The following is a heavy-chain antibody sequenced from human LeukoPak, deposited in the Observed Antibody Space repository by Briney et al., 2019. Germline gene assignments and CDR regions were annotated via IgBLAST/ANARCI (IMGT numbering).Heavy chain of an antibody. V-gene: IGHV3-11*04. Sequence: GGSLRLSCAASGFPFEDYGMSWVRQAPGKGLEWVSYISSGGGAIYYADSVKGRFTISRDNAKNSLYLQMDSLRAEDTAVYYCAELGITMIGGVWGKGTTVTISS. CDR1: GFPFEDYG. CDR2: ISSGGGAI. D-gene: IGHD3-10*02. J-gene: IGHJ6*04. CDR3: AELGITMIGGV.